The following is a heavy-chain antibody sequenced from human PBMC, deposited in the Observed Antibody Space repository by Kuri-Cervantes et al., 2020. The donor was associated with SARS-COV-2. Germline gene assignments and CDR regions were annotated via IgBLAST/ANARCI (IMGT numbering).Heavy chain of an antibody. J-gene: IGHJ4*02. CDR2: ISAYNGNK. Sequence: ASVKVSCKASGYTFTGYGISWVRQAPGQGLEGMGWISAYNGNKNYAQILQGRVTMTTDTSKSTAYMELRILSSDDTAVYYCARTSYYDFWGGYLPDFDYWGQGTLVTVSS. V-gene: IGHV1-18*01. D-gene: IGHD3-3*01. CDR1: GYTFTGYG. CDR3: ARTSYYDFWGGYLPDFDY.